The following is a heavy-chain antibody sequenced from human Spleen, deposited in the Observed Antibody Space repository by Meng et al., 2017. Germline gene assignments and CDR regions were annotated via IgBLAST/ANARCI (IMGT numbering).Heavy chain of an antibody. D-gene: IGHD6-19*01. CDR1: GASISRHY. Sequence: SETLSLTCTVSGASISRHYWTWIRQPPGRGLEWIGNVYHPKNTNYNPSLKSRVTLSLDMSNNQVSLKVTSVTAADTAMYYCAREVSGSDWYNYFDYWGQGTLVTVSS. J-gene: IGHJ4*02. CDR3: AREVSGSDWYNYFDY. CDR2: VYHPKNT. V-gene: IGHV4-59*11.